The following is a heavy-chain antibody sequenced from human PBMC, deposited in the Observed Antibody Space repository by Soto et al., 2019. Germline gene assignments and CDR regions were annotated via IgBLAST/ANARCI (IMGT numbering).Heavy chain of an antibody. CDR1: GCTFSSYA. CDR2: ISYDLSNK. Sequence: SLRLSCAASGCTFSSYALHWVRKAPGKGLEWVAVISYDLSNKYYAVQVKGQFTIHRANSKTKLYLHMKSLRVEDTDVYFYARADTVMVRYFYCGMDVWGQGTMVTVSS. J-gene: IGHJ6*02. CDR3: ARADTVMVRYFYCGMDV. V-gene: IGHV3-30-3*01. D-gene: IGHD5-18*01.